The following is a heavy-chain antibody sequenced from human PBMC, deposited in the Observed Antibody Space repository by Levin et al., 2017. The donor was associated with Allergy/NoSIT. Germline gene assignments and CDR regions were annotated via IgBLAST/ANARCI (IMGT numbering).Heavy chain of an antibody. CDR1: GFTFSSHG. Sequence: GGSLRLSCSASGFTFSSHGMHWVRQAPGKGLEWVAVIWYDGSNKYYADSVKGRFTISRDNSKNTLFLQMNSLTAEDTAVYYCARNGRADSTSEMDYWGQGTLVTVSS. J-gene: IGHJ4*02. CDR3: ARNGRADSTSEMDY. D-gene: IGHD2-2*01. CDR2: IWYDGSNK. V-gene: IGHV3-33*01.